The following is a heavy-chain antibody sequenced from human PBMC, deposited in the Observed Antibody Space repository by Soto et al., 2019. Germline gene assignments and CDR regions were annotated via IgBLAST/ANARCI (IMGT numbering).Heavy chain of an antibody. V-gene: IGHV1-2*02. J-gene: IGHJ4*02. D-gene: IGHD4-17*01. CDR1: GNIFTDHY. Sequence: QVPLVQSGTEMKKPGASVKVSCKASGNIFTDHYVHWLRQARGQGLEWMGWINPNSGDTNYAQKFQGRVTMTRDMSISLVYMELTRLTSDATAVYFFARDITVSTMGFDYWGQGNLVTVSS. CDR2: INPNSGDT. CDR3: ARDITVSTMGFDY.